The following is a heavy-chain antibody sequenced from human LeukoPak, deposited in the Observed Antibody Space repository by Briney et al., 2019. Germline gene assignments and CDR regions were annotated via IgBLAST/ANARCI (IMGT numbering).Heavy chain of an antibody. CDR3: AKDQGIQLWLKYFQH. V-gene: IGHV3-23*01. CDR2: ISGSGGTT. CDR1: GFTVSSNY. J-gene: IGHJ1*01. D-gene: IGHD5-18*01. Sequence: GGSLRLSCAASGFTVSSNYMSWVRQAPGKGLEWVSAISGSGGTTLYADSVKGRFTISRDNSKSTLYLQMNSLRAEDTAVYYCAKDQGIQLWLKYFQHWGQGTLVTVSS.